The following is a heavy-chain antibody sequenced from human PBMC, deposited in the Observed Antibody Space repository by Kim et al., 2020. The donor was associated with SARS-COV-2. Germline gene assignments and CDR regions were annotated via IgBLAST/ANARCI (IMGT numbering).Heavy chain of an antibody. CDR2: MFYGGAT. J-gene: IGHJ6*02. Sequence: LSLTCSVFGGPITEYYWTWIRQPPGKGLEWIGYMFYGGATKYNPSLKSRVALSVDTSKNQFSLRLGSVTAADTAMYYCASSRDDYNYGMDVWGHGTTVTVSS. CDR1: GGPITEYY. CDR3: ASSRDDYNYGMDV. V-gene: IGHV4-59*13.